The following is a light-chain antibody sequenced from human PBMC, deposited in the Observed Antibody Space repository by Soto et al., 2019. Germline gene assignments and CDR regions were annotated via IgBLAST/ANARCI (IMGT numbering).Light chain of an antibody. V-gene: IGKV3-11*01. CDR2: DAS. CDR1: QSVSSY. J-gene: IGKJ2*01. Sequence: IVLTQSPATLSVSPGERATLSCRASQSVSSYLNWYQQKPGQAPRLLIYDASNRATGIPARFSGSGSGTDFTLTISSLEPEDPAVYYCQQRSNWPSVYTFGQGTKLEIK. CDR3: QQRSNWPSVYT.